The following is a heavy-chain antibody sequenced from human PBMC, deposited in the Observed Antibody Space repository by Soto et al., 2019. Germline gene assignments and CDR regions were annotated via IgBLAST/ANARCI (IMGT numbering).Heavy chain of an antibody. CDR3: ARGSDIGDYSGMDV. D-gene: IGHD2-15*01. J-gene: IGHJ6*02. Sequence: QVQLVQSGAEVKKPGASVKVSCKASGYTFTGYYMHWVRQAPGQGLEWMGWINPNSGGTNYAQNFQGWVTMTRDTSISTAYMDLSRLRSDDTAVYYCARGSDIGDYSGMDVWGQGTTVTVSS. CDR2: INPNSGGT. V-gene: IGHV1-2*04. CDR1: GYTFTGYY.